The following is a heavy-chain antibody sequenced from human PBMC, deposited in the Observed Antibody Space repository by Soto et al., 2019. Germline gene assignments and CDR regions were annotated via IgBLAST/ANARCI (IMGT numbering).Heavy chain of an antibody. D-gene: IGHD6-19*01. J-gene: IGHJ5*02. CDR3: AGMPYTSGLRFDP. CDR1: GDSYSISTYS. Sequence: TSETLSLTCNMSGDSYSISTYSWSWIRQPPGKALQWIGFIYQSGVTSYNPSLASRVSISLDRSNNQCSLKLKSVAAADTAVYFCAGMPYTSGLRFDPWGPGTLVTVSS. CDR2: IYQSGVT. V-gene: IGHV4-30-2*01.